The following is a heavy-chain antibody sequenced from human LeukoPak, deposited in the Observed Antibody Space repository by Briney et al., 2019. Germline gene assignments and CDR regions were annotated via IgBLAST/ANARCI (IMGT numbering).Heavy chain of an antibody. V-gene: IGHV1-46*01. CDR3: ARAQRSGYEDH. J-gene: IGHJ4*02. CDR1: GYTFTSYY. D-gene: IGHD3-22*01. Sequence: VASVKVSCKASGYTFTSYYMHWVRQAPGQGLEWMGIINPSGGSTSYAQKFQGRVTVTRDTSTSTVYMELSSLRSEDTAVYYCARAQRSGYEDHWGQGTLVTVSS. CDR2: INPSGGST.